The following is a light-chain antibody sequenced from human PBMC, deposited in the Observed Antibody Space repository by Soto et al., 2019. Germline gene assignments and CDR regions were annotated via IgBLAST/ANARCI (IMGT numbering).Light chain of an antibody. Sequence: QSALTQPASVSGSPGQSLTISCTGTISDVGGYNYVSWYQQHPGKAPKLMIYEVDSRPSGVSNRFSGSKSGNTASLTISGLQAEDEADYYCSSCTSGNTVVFGGGTKVTVL. CDR1: ISDVGGYNY. CDR2: EVD. J-gene: IGLJ2*01. CDR3: SSCTSGNTVV. V-gene: IGLV2-14*01.